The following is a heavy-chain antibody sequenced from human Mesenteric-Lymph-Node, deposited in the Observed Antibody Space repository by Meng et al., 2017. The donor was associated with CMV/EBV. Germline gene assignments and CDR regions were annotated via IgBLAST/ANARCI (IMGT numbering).Heavy chain of an antibody. Sequence: GESLKISCAASGFTFRSYAIHWVRQAPGKGLEWVAVIWYDGSNKYYADSVKGRFTISRDNSKNTLYLQMNSLRAEDTAVYYCAKDNRASWVLEWLFGYGGMDVWGQGTTVTVSS. CDR3: AKDNRASWVLEWLFGYGGMDV. D-gene: IGHD3-3*01. CDR2: IWYDGSNK. CDR1: GFTFRSYA. V-gene: IGHV3-33*06. J-gene: IGHJ6*02.